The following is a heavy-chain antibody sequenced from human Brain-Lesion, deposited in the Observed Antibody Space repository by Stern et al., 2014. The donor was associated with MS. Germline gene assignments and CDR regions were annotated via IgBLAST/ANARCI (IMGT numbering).Heavy chain of an antibody. CDR1: GGSISSYY. V-gene: IGHV4-59*01. D-gene: IGHD3-22*01. CDR3: ARGGGNYDSSGYFLSTVFDY. Sequence: VQLVESGPGLVKPSETLSLTCTVSGGSISSYYWSWIRQPPGKGLEWIGDIYYRGSTNYNPSLKSRVTISVDTSKNQFSLKLSSVTAADTAVYYCARGGGNYDSSGYFLSTVFDYWGQGTLVTVSS. CDR2: IYYRGST. J-gene: IGHJ4*02.